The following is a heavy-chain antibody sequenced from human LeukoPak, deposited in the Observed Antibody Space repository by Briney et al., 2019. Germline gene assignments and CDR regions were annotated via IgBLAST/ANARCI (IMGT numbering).Heavy chain of an antibody. CDR1: GFTFSIYA. CDR3: AKDYFSGN. J-gene: IGHJ4*02. D-gene: IGHD3-10*01. V-gene: IGHV3-23*01. Sequence: PGGSLRLSCAVSGFTFSIYAMSWVRHAPTKGLVWVSTLSCSGVNTYYADSVKGRFTISRDNSKNTLYLQMNSLRAEDTAVYYCAKDYFSGNWGQGTLVTVSS. CDR2: LSCSGVNT.